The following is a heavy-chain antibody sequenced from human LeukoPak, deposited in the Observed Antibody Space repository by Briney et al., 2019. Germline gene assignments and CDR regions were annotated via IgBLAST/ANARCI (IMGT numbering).Heavy chain of an antibody. CDR2: IITIFGTA. CDR3: ARGAAVADFAFDY. Sequence: SVKVSCKASGGTFSSYAISWVRQAPGQGLEWMGGIITIFGTANYAQKFQGRVTITADESTSTAYMELSSLRSEDTAVYYCARGAAVADFAFDYWGQGTLVTVSS. D-gene: IGHD6-19*01. V-gene: IGHV1-69*13. J-gene: IGHJ4*02. CDR1: GGTFSSYA.